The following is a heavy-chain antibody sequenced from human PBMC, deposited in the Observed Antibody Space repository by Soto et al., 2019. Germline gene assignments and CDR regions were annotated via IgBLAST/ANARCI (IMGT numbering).Heavy chain of an antibody. Sequence: PGESLKISCKVSGYSFTSYWISWVLQMPGKGLEWMGRIDPSDSYTNYSPSFQGHVTISADKSISTAYLQWSSLKASDTAMYYCARSDCSGGSCYSGMGYYYYGMDVWGQGTTVTVSS. CDR2: IDPSDSYT. J-gene: IGHJ6*02. CDR3: ARSDCSGGSCYSGMGYYYYGMDV. V-gene: IGHV5-10-1*01. CDR1: GYSFTSYW. D-gene: IGHD2-15*01.